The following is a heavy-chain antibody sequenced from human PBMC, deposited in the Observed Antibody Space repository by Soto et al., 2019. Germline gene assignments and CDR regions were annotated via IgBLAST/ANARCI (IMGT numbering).Heavy chain of an antibody. CDR2: INSDGSST. CDR3: AKEGGGSNPTFFDY. J-gene: IGHJ4*02. Sequence: EVQLVESGGGLVQPGGSLRLSCAASGFTFSSYWMHWVRQAPGKGLVWVSRINSDGSSTSYADSVKGRFTISRDNAKNTLYLQMNSLRAEDTAVYYCAKEGGGSNPTFFDYWGQGTLVTVSS. CDR1: GFTFSSYW. D-gene: IGHD3-10*01. V-gene: IGHV3-74*01.